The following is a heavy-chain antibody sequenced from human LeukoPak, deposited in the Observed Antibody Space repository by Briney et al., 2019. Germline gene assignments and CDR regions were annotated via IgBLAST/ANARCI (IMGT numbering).Heavy chain of an antibody. CDR1: GFIFSSYR. D-gene: IGHD6-13*01. J-gene: IGHJ4*02. CDR3: ARGYSALDY. CDR2: ISGSSTYV. Sequence: GGSLRLSCTASGFIFSSYRMNWVRQAPGKGLEWVSSISGSSTYVFYTDSMKGRFTISRDNAKNSLYLQMNSLRDEDTAVYYCARGYSALDYWGQGTLVTVSS. V-gene: IGHV3-21*01.